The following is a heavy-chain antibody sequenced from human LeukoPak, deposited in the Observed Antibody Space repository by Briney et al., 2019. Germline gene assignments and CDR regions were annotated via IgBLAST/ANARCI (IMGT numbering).Heavy chain of an antibody. J-gene: IGHJ4*02. V-gene: IGHV5-51*01. CDR2: IYPGDSDT. CDR1: GDSFASYW. CDR3: ARRRYYYDSSGFNRYYFDY. D-gene: IGHD3-22*01. Sequence: GESLKISGKGSGDSFASYWIGWVRQLPGKGLEWMGIIYPGDSDTRYSPSFQGQVTISADKSISTAYLQWSSLKASDSAMYYCARRRYYYDSSGFNRYYFDYWGQGTLVTVSS.